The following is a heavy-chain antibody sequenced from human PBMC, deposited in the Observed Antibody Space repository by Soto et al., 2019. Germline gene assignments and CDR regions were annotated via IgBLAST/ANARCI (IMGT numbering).Heavy chain of an antibody. CDR3: ARVGYDSSGYHYYYYGMDV. CDR2: IIPIFGTA. J-gene: IGHJ6*02. D-gene: IGHD3-22*01. CDR1: GGTFSSYA. V-gene: IGHV1-69*13. Sequence: SVKVSCKASGGTFSSYAISWVRQAPGQGLEWMGGIIPIFGTANYAQKFQGRVTITADESTSTAYMELSSLGSEDTAVYYCARVGYDSSGYHYYYYGMDVWGQGTTVTVSS.